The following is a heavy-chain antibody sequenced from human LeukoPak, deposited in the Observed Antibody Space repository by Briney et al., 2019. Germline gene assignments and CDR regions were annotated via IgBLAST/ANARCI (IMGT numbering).Heavy chain of an antibody. J-gene: IGHJ4*02. CDR3: TTGWSGYGILYFDY. D-gene: IGHD5-12*01. CDR1: GFTFSSYS. CDR2: IKSKTDGGTT. V-gene: IGHV3-15*01. Sequence: GGSLRLSCAASGFTFSSYSMNWVRQAPGKGLEWVGRIKSKTDGGTTDYAAPVKGRFTISRDDSKNTLYLQMNSLKTEDTAVYYCTTGWSGYGILYFDYWGQGTLVTVSS.